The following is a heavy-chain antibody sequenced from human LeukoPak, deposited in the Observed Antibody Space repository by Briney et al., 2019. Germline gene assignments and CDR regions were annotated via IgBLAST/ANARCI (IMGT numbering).Heavy chain of an antibody. V-gene: IGHV4-34*01. CDR3: ARGRDSIASRYYYYYMDV. CDR2: INHSGST. Sequence: SETLSLTCAVYGGSFSGYYWSWIRQPPGKGLEWIGEINHSGSTNYNPSLKSRVTISVDTSKSQFSLKLSSVTAADTAVYYCARGRDSIASRYYYYYMDVWGKGTTVTVSS. D-gene: IGHD5/OR15-5a*01. CDR1: GGSFSGYY. J-gene: IGHJ6*03.